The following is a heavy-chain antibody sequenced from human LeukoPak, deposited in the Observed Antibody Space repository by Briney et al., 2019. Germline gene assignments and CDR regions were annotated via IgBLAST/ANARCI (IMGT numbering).Heavy chain of an antibody. CDR2: IYGGSTTTT. CDR1: GFTVSSNY. CDR3: AKDLTPDGAWDIDY. D-gene: IGHD4-17*01. Sequence: GGSLRLSCAASGFTVSSNYMSWVRQAPGKGLEWVSGIYGGSTTTTLYADSVKGRFTISRDNSMNTLYLQMNSLRAEDTAVYYCAKDLTPDGAWDIDYWGQGTLITVSS. V-gene: IGHV3-53*01. J-gene: IGHJ4*02.